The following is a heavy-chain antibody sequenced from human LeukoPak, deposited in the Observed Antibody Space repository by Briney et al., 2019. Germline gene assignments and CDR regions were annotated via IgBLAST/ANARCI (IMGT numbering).Heavy chain of an antibody. CDR2: IYHSGST. CDR1: GGSISRGGYY. V-gene: IGHV4-30-2*01. CDR3: ARYLISGYDFSKYWFDP. D-gene: IGHD5-12*01. Sequence: PSETLSLTCTVSGGSISRGGYYWSWIRQPPGKGLEWVAYIYHSGSTSYNPSLKSRVTISVDTSKNQFSLKLSSVTAADTAVYYCARYLISGYDFSKYWFDPWGQGTLVTVSS. J-gene: IGHJ5*02.